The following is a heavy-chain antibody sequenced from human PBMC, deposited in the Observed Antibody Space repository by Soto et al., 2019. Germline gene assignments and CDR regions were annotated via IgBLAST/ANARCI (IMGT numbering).Heavy chain of an antibody. Sequence: PGEPLKISCKASGYSFSDYWIGWVRQMPGKGLEWMGIIYPGDSDTRYSPSFQGQVTISADKSISTTYLQWSSLKASDTAMYYCARRGQYCSTSSCRFDPWGQGTLVTVSS. CDR1: GYSFSDYW. D-gene: IGHD2-2*01. J-gene: IGHJ5*02. CDR2: IYPGDSDT. CDR3: ARRGQYCSTSSCRFDP. V-gene: IGHV5-51*01.